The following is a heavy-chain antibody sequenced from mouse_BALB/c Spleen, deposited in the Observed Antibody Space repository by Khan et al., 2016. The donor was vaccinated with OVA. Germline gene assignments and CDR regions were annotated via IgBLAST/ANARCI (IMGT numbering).Heavy chain of an antibody. V-gene: IGHV2-4-1*01. CDR2: IWSGGNP. D-gene: IGHD2-14*01. J-gene: IGHJ3*01. CDR3: ARKSYMYDFTY. Sequence: QVQLKESGPGLVQPSQSLSITCTVSGFSLTTYGVHWVRQSPGKGLEWLGLIWSGGNPDYNAAFITSLSISKDTYQSQVLFKMNCLQADDTAIYYCARKSYMYDFTYWGQGTLVTDSA. CDR1: GFSLTTYG.